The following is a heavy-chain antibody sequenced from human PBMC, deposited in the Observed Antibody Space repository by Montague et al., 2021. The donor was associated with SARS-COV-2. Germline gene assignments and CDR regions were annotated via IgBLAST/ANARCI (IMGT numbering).Heavy chain of an antibody. Sequence: SETLSLTCAISGGSFSNYYWSWIRQPPGKGLEWIGEVNRSGTTIYNPSVQSGVIISVDTSKNQFYLRLNSVTAADTAVYSCARGRRPVLVRGAGPAGRAFNIWGQGTMVTVS. CDR2: VNRSGTT. J-gene: IGHJ3*02. D-gene: IGHD1-26*01. CDR3: ARGRRPVLVRGAGPAGRAFNI. V-gene: IGHV4-34*01. CDR1: GGSFSNYY.